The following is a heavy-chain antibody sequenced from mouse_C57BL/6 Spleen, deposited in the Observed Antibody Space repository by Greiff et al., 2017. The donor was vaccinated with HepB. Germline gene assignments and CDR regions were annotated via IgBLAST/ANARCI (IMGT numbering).Heavy chain of an antibody. D-gene: IGHD2-3*01. CDR2: IWSGGST. J-gene: IGHJ3*01. Sequence: QVQLKQSGPGLVQPSQSLSITCTVSGFSLTSYGVHWVRQSPGKGLEWLGVIWSGGSTDYNAAFISRLSISKDNSKSQVFFKMNSLQADDTAIYYCADGYRFAYWGQGTLVTVSA. V-gene: IGHV2-2*01. CDR1: GFSLTSYG. CDR3: ADGYRFAY.